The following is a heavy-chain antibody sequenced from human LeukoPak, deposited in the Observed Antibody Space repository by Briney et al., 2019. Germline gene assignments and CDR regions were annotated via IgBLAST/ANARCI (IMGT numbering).Heavy chain of an antibody. Sequence: PGGSLRLSCAASGFTFSSYSMNWVRQAPGKGLEWVSYISSSSSTIYYADSVKGRFTISRDNAKNSLYLQMNSLRAEDTAVYYCAKATVTTRDYYYGMDVWSQGTTVTVSS. CDR3: AKATVTTRDYYYGMDV. CDR2: ISSSSSTI. J-gene: IGHJ6*02. V-gene: IGHV3-48*01. CDR1: GFTFSSYS. D-gene: IGHD4-11*01.